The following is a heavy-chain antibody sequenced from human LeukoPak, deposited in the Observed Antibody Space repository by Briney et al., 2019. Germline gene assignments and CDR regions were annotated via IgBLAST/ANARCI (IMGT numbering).Heavy chain of an antibody. V-gene: IGHV3-21*01. CDR3: ARGDYGSKDY. CDR2: ISSSSSYI. Sequence: GGSLRLSCAASGFTFSSYSMNWVRQAPGKGLEWVSSISSSSSYIYYAASVKGRFTMSRDNAKNSLYLQMNSLRDEDTAVYYCARGDYGSKDYWGQGTLVTVSS. J-gene: IGHJ4*02. CDR1: GFTFSSYS. D-gene: IGHD4-17*01.